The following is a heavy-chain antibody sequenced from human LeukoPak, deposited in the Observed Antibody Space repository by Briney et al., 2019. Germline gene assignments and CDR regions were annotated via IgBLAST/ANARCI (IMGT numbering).Heavy chain of an antibody. CDR1: GFTFSSYG. J-gene: IGHJ5*02. CDR2: ISGSGGST. CDR3: AKDQAGGYYGSGTTLGP. D-gene: IGHD3-10*01. V-gene: IGHV3-23*01. Sequence: GGSLRLSCAASGFTFSSYGMMWVRQAPGKGLEWVSAISGSGGSTYYADSVKGRFTISRDNSKNTLYLQMNSLRAEDTAVYYCAKDQAGGYYGSGTTLGPWGQGTLVTVSS.